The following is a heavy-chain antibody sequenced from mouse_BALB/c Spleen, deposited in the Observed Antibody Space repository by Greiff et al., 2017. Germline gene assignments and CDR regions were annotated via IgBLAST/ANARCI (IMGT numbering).Heavy chain of an antibody. V-gene: IGHV3-6*02. CDR3: ASHGTVCAY. Sequence: VQLKESGPGLVKPSQSLSLTCSVTGYSITSGYYWNWIRQFPGNKLEWMGYISYDGSNNYNPSLKNRISITRDTSKNQFFLKLNSVTTEDTATYYCASHGTVCAYWGQGTLVTVSA. J-gene: IGHJ3*01. CDR1: GYSITSGYY. D-gene: IGHD1-1*01. CDR2: ISYDGSN.